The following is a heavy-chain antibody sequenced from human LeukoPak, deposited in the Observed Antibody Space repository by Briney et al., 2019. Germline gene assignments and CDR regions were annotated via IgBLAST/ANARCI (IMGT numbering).Heavy chain of an antibody. CDR3: AKDIESSHYYYGMDV. V-gene: IGHV3-43*02. J-gene: IGHJ6*02. Sequence: GGSLRLSCAASGFTFDDYAMHWVRQAPGKGLEWVSLNSGDGGSTYYADSVKGRFTISRDNSKNSLYLQMNSLRTEDTALYYCAKDIESSHYYYGMDVWGQGTTVTVSS. CDR1: GFTFDDYA. CDR2: NSGDGGST. D-gene: IGHD5-24*01.